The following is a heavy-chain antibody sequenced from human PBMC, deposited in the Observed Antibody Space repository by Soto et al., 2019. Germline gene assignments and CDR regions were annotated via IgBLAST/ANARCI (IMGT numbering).Heavy chain of an antibody. J-gene: IGHJ4*02. CDR3: ARGPYYDSSGLGRAVLSFFDY. CDR1: GGTFSSYA. D-gene: IGHD3-22*01. Sequence: VKVSCKASGGTFSSYAISWVRQAPGQGLEWMGGIIPIFGTANYAQKFQGRVTITADESTSTAYMELSSLRSEDTAVYYCARGPYYDSSGLGRAVLSFFDYWGQGTLVTVSS. V-gene: IGHV1-69*13. CDR2: IIPIFGTA.